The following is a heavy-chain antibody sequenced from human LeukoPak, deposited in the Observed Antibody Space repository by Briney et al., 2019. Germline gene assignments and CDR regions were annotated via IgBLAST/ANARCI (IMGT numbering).Heavy chain of an antibody. CDR2: IYYSGST. Sequence: PSETLSLTCTVSGDSIGSGSSYWAWIRQPPGKGLEWIGKIYYSGSTYYNPSLRGRVTISVDTSKNLFSLKLTSVTAADTAVYYCARLMVWYFDYWGQGTLVTVSS. V-gene: IGHV4-39*01. CDR1: GDSIGSGSSY. CDR3: ARLMVWYFDY. D-gene: IGHD2-8*01. J-gene: IGHJ4*02.